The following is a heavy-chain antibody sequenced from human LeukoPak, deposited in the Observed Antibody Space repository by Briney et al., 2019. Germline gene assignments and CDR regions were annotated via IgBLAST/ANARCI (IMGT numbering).Heavy chain of an antibody. CDR3: ASSPDILTGYYNDY. Sequence: PSETLSLTCTVSGASISSYFWSWTRQPPGKGLEWIGYIYYTGSTNYNPSLKGRITISVDTSNNQFSLQLSSVTAADTTVYYCASSPDILTGYYNDYWGQGTLVTVSS. J-gene: IGHJ4*02. D-gene: IGHD3-9*01. CDR1: GASISSYF. CDR2: IYYTGST. V-gene: IGHV4-59*01.